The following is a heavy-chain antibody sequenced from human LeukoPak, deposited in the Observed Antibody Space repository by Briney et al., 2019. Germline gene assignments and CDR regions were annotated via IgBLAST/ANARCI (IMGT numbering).Heavy chain of an antibody. Sequence: SSETLPLTCTVSGGSISSYYWSWIRQPPGKGLEWIGYIYYSGSTNYNPSLKSRVTISVDTSKNQFSLKLSSVTAADTAVYYCARRPSPSSGWSGFDYWGQGTLVTVSS. D-gene: IGHD6-19*01. CDR2: IYYSGST. J-gene: IGHJ4*02. V-gene: IGHV4-59*08. CDR3: ARRPSPSSGWSGFDY. CDR1: GGSISSYY.